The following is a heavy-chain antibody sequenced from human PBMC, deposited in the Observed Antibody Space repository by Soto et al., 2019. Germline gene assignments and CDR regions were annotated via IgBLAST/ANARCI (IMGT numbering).Heavy chain of an antibody. CDR3: ATYPTIFGVVIPDFDY. CDR1: GYTLTELS. Sequence: ASVKVSCKVSGYTLTELSMHWVRQAPGRGLEWMGGFDPEDGETIYAQKFQGRVTMTEDTSTDTAYVELSSLRSEDTAVYYCATYPTIFGVVIPDFDYWGQGTLVTSPQ. V-gene: IGHV1-24*01. J-gene: IGHJ4*02. D-gene: IGHD3-3*01. CDR2: FDPEDGET.